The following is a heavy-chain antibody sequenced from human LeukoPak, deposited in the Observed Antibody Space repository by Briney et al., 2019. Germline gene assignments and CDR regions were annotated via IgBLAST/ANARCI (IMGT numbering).Heavy chain of an antibody. CDR3: TRDPHALDY. CDR1: GFTFSSYS. CDR2: ITSSSSTI. Sequence: GGSLRLSCAASGFTFSSYSMNWVRQAPGKGLEWVSYITSSSSTIYYADSVKGRFTISRDNAKNSLHLQMNSLRAEDMAIYYCTRDPHALDYWGQGTLVTVSS. V-gene: IGHV3-48*01. J-gene: IGHJ4*02.